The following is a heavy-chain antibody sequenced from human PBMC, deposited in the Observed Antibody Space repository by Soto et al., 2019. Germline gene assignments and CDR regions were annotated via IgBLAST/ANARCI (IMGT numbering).Heavy chain of an antibody. CDR3: ARDYYSYGRNYYFDY. CDR1: GFTFSSYG. Sequence: PGGSLRLSCAASGFTFSSYGMHWVRQAPGKGLEWVAVIWYDGSNKYYADSVKGRFTISRDNSKNTLYLQMNSLRAEDTAVYYCARDYYSYGRNYYFDYWGQGTLVTVSS. V-gene: IGHV3-33*01. CDR2: IWYDGSNK. J-gene: IGHJ4*02. D-gene: IGHD5-18*01.